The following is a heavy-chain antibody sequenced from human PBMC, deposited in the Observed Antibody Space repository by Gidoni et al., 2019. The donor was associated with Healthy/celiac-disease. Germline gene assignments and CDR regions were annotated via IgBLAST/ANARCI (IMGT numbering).Heavy chain of an antibody. CDR1: GFTFSCYA. D-gene: IGHD3-22*01. J-gene: IGHJ4*02. Sequence: EVPLLESGGGLVQPGGSLRLSCSASGFTFSCYAMSWVRQAPGKGLELVSAISGSGGCTYYADSVKGRFTISRDNSKNTLYLQMNSLRAEDTAVYYCAREGRRGYSFDYWGQGTLVTVSS. CDR3: AREGRRGYSFDY. CDR2: ISGSGGCT. V-gene: IGHV3-23*01.